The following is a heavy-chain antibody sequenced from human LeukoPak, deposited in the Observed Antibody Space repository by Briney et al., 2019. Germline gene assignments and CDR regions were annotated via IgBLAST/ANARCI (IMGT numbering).Heavy chain of an antibody. CDR1: GGSISSSSYY. CDR3: ASRGGVVVPVPFQH. J-gene: IGHJ1*01. Sequence: SETLSLTCTVSGGSISSSSYYWGWIRQPPGKGLEWIGSIYYSGSTYYNPSLKSRVTISVDTSKNQFSPKPGSGTAAETAVYYCASRGGVVVPVPFQHWGQGTLVTVSS. CDR2: IYYSGST. D-gene: IGHD2-2*01. V-gene: IGHV4-39*01.